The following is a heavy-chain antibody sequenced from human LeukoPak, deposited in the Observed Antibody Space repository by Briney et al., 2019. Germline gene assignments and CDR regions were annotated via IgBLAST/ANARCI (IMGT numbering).Heavy chain of an antibody. CDR2: IYYSGST. CDR1: GGSFSGYY. D-gene: IGHD6-19*01. V-gene: IGHV4-34*01. CDR3: ARESRVGSGLI. J-gene: IGHJ4*02. Sequence: SETLSLTCAVYGGSFSGYYWSWIRQPPGKGLEWIGGIYYSGSTYYNPSLKSRVTISVDTSKNQFSLKVSSVTAADTAVYYCARESRVGSGLIWGQGTLVTVSS.